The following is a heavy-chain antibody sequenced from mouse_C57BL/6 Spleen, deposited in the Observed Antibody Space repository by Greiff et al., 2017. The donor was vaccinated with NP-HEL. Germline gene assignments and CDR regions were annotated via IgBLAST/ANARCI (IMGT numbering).Heavy chain of an antibody. V-gene: IGHV1-59*01. J-gene: IGHJ4*01. CDR3: ARGGDLDY. CDR2: IDPSDSYT. Sequence: QVQLKQPGAELVRPGTSVKLSCKASGYTFTSYWMHWVKQRPGQGLEWIGVIDPSDSYTNYNQKFKGKATLTVDTSSSTAYMQLSSLTSEDSAVYYCARGGDLDYWGQGTSVTVSS. CDR1: GYTFTSYW.